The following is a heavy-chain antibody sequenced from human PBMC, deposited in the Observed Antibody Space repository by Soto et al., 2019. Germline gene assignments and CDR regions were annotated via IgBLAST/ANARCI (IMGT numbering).Heavy chain of an antibody. V-gene: IGHV3-21*01. Sequence: LRLSCAASGFTFSSYSMNWVRQAPGKGLEWVSSISSSSSYIYYADSVKGRFTISRDNAKNSLYLQMNSLRAEDTAVYYCARVLRPIAAAGMAYYYGMDVWGQGTTVTVSS. CDR3: ARVLRPIAAAGMAYYYGMDV. J-gene: IGHJ6*02. CDR2: ISSSSSYI. D-gene: IGHD6-13*01. CDR1: GFTFSSYS.